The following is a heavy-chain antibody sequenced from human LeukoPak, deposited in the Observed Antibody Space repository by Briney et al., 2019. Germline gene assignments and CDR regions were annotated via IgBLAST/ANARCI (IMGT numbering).Heavy chain of an antibody. CDR3: AKDHTQYYYDSSGYYYDY. V-gene: IGHV3-23*01. J-gene: IGHJ4*02. Sequence: PGGSMRLSCAPSGFTFSSYGMSWVRQAPGKGLEWVSAISGSGGSTYYADSVKGRFTISRDNSKNTLYLQMNSLRAEDTAVYYCAKDHTQYYYDSSGYYYDYWGQGTLVTVSS. CDR2: ISGSGGST. CDR1: GFTFSSYG. D-gene: IGHD3-22*01.